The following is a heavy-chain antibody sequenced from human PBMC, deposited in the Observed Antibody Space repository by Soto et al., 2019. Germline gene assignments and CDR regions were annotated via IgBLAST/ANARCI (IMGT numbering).Heavy chain of an antibody. J-gene: IGHJ4*02. CDR3: ASRGPGGTFDY. CDR2: INAGNGNT. D-gene: IGHD3-10*01. V-gene: IGHV1-3*01. CDR1: GYNISTYA. Sequence: ASVKVSCKTSGYNISTYAIHWVRQAPGQRLEWMGWINAGNGNTKYLEKFQGRLTISRDTSATTVFLELTGLTSEDTAVYYCASRGPGGTFDYWGQGTLVTVSS.